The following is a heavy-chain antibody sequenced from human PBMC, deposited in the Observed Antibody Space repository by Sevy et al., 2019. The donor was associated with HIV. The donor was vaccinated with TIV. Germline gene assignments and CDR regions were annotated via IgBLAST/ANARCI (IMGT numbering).Heavy chain of an antibody. CDR2: ISYDGNNK. J-gene: IGHJ4*02. V-gene: IGHV3-30-3*01. D-gene: IGHD6-13*01. CDR1: GFIFSTYS. CDR3: ARAYSSWFGTVHY. Sequence: GGSLRLSCAASGFIFSTYSMHWVRQAPGKGLEWVAAISYDGNNKDYADSVKGRFTISRDNPKNTLFLQVNSLRPEDTALYYCARAYSSWFGTVHYWGQGTLVTVSS.